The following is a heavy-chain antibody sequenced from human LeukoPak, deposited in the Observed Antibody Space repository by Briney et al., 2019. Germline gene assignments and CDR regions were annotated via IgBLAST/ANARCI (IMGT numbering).Heavy chain of an antibody. CDR3: TRLGGSPPYFDY. Sequence: GGSLRLSCAASGFTFSGSAMHWVRQASGKGLAWVGRIRRKGNDYATAYAASVKGRFTISRDDSKNTAYLQMDSLKTEDTAVYFCTRLGGSPPYFDYWGQGTLVTVSS. V-gene: IGHV3-73*01. CDR2: IRRKGNDYAT. CDR1: GFTFSGSA. J-gene: IGHJ4*02. D-gene: IGHD3-16*01.